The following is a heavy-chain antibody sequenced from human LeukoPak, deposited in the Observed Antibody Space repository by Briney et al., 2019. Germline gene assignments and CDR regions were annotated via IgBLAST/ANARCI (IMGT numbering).Heavy chain of an antibody. CDR3: TRGENWNYY. CDR2: IKEDGSEK. J-gene: IGHJ4*02. D-gene: IGHD1-7*01. V-gene: IGHV3-7*05. Sequence: PGGSLRLSCAAAGFTFSNYWMSWVRQAPGKGPEWVANIKEDGSEKYYEDSVKGRFTISRDNAKNSLYLQMNSLKTEDTAVYYCTRGENWNYYWGQGTLVTVSS. CDR1: GFTFSNYW.